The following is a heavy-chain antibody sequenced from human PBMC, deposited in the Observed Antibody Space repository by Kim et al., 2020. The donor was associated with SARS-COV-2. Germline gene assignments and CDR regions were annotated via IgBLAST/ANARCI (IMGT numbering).Heavy chain of an antibody. CDR2: ITHTGRTQ. CDR1: GFNFRNYF. V-gene: IGHV3-74*01. Sequence: GGSLRLSCAASGFNFRNYFMNWVRQAPGKGPVWIPRITHTGRTQSYADSVKGRFTTSRDNTKNTLDLEMTRLRAEDTAIYYCARGGGFTNHDWYFDLWGRGTLVTVSS. CDR3: ARGGGFTNHDWYFDL. D-gene: IGHD3-16*01. J-gene: IGHJ2*01.